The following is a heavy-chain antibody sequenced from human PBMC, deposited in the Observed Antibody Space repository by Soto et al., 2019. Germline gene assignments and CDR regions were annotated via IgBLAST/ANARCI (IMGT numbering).Heavy chain of an antibody. CDR1: GFTFDDYA. J-gene: IGHJ5*02. CDR2: ISSTGGTT. CDR3: ARSPNNWNNWFDP. V-gene: IGHV3-23*01. Sequence: GGSLRLSCVASGFTFDDYAMAWVRQAPGKGLEWVSGISSTGGTTYYADSVKGRFTISRDNSKNTLYLQMNSLRAADTAVYYCARSPNNWNNWFDPWGQGTLVTVSS. D-gene: IGHD1-20*01.